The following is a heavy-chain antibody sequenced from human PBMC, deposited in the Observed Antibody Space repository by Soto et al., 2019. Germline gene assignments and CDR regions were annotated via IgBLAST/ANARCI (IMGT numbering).Heavy chain of an antibody. CDR3: AKDVEGYYYDISGYYLPRWGAFDI. D-gene: IGHD3-22*01. Sequence: QVQLVESGGGVVQPGRSLRLSCAASGFTFSSYGMHWVRQAPGKGLEWVAVISYDGSNKYYADSVKGRFTISRDNSKNTLYLQMNSLRAEDTAVYYCAKDVEGYYYDISGYYLPRWGAFDIWGQGTMVTVSS. J-gene: IGHJ3*02. CDR2: ISYDGSNK. V-gene: IGHV3-30*18. CDR1: GFTFSSYG.